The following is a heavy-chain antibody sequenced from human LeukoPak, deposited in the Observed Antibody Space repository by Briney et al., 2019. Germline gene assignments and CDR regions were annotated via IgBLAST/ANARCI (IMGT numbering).Heavy chain of an antibody. CDR1: GGSISSYY. CDR3: PREDYGMAV. CDR2: ICTSWST. J-gene: IGHJ6*02. Sequence: PSETLSLTCTVSGGSISSYYWSWIRQPAGKGLEWIGRICTSWSTNYNRSRKGRVTMSVDPSKHPFSPELSSVPAADTAVYYRPREDYGMAVWGQGTTATVPS. V-gene: IGHV4-4*07.